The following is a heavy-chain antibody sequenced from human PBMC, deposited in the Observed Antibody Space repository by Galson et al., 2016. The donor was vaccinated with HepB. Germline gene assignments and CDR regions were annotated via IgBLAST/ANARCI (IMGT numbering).Heavy chain of an antibody. D-gene: IGHD2-8*01. CDR1: RLTFSGFA. V-gene: IGHV3-23*01. CDR2: ISSSGDRT. J-gene: IGHJ4*02. Sequence: SLRLSCADSRLTFSGFAMTWVRQAPGKGLEWVSVISSSGDRTYYADPVKGRFTISRDNSKRTLFLQMNSLRVEDTAVYYCAKVGFCNGVACPLEYWGQGTLVAVSS. CDR3: AKVGFCNGVACPLEY.